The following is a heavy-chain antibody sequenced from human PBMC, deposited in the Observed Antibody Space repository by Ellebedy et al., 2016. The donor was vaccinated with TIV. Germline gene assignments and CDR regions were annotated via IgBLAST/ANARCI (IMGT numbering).Heavy chain of an antibody. CDR3: ARGDRGGGAFDI. CDR1: GFTFSSYA. V-gene: IGHV3-23*01. CDR2: ISGSGDST. J-gene: IGHJ3*02. Sequence: GESLKISCAASGFTFSSYAMTWVRQAPGKGLEWVSTISGSGDSTYYADSVKGRFTISRDNSKNTLYLQMNSLRAEDTAVYYCARGDRGGGAFDIWGQGTMVTVSS. D-gene: IGHD3-16*01.